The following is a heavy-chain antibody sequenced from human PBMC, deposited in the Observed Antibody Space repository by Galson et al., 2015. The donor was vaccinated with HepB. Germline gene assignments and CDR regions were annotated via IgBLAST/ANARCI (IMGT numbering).Heavy chain of an antibody. Sequence: ETLSLTCAVYGGSFSGYYWSWIRQPPGKGLEWIGEINHSGSTNYNPSLKSRVTISVDTSKNQFSLKLSPVTAADTAVYYCARHIVVAKLRYYFDYWGQGTLVTVSS. V-gene: IGHV4-34*01. CDR2: INHSGST. CDR3: ARHIVVAKLRYYFDY. J-gene: IGHJ4*02. CDR1: GGSFSGYY. D-gene: IGHD2-15*01.